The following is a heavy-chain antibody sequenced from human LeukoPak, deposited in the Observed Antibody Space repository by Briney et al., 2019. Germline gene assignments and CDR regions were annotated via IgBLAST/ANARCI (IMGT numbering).Heavy chain of an antibody. CDR3: ARAVVPAEFYFDH. D-gene: IGHD2-15*01. CDR1: GGSISSYY. CDR2: IYYSGST. Sequence: PSETLSLTCAVYGGSISSYYWSWIRQPPGKGLEWIGYIYYSGSTNYNPSLKSRVTISVDTSKNQFSLKLSSVTAADTAVYYCARAVVPAEFYFDHWGQGTRVTVSS. J-gene: IGHJ4*02. V-gene: IGHV4-59*01.